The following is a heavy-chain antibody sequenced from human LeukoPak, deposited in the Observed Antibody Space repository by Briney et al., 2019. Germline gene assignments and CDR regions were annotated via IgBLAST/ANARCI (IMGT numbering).Heavy chain of an antibody. CDR2: ISYDGSNK. J-gene: IGHJ6*02. Sequence: GGSLRLSCVASGFTFGKYWMSWVRQAPGKGLEWVAVISYDGSNKYYADSVKGRFTISRDNSKNTLYLQMNSLRAEDTAVYYCARDLASSGWYIRPWYYGMDVWGQGTTVTVSS. D-gene: IGHD6-19*01. CDR3: ARDLASSGWYIRPWYYGMDV. V-gene: IGHV3-30*03. CDR1: GFTFGKYW.